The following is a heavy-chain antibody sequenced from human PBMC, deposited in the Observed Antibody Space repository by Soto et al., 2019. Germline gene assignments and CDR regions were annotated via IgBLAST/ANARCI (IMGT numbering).Heavy chain of an antibody. CDR3: ARMAVTTFYYYAMDV. CDR2: ITHGGST. J-gene: IGHJ6*02. CDR1: GYSIRSSDW. V-gene: IGHV4-28*01. D-gene: IGHD6-19*01. Sequence: SETLSLTCAVYGYSIRSSDWWGWIRQPPGKGLEWIGYITHGGSTNYNPSLKRRVTMSVDPSKNQFSLNLTSVTAVDAAVYYCARMAVTTFYYYAMDVWGQGTTVTVSS.